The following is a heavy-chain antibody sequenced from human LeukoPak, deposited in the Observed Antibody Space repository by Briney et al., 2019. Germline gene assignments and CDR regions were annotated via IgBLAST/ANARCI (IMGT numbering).Heavy chain of an antibody. CDR1: GGSISSYY. D-gene: IGHD4-17*01. V-gene: IGHV4-59*01. Sequence: SETLSLTCIVSGGSISSYYWSWIRQPPGKGLEWIGYIYYSGSTNYNPSLKSRVTISVDTSKNQFSLKLSSVTAADTAVYYCARGLYGDFDYWGQGTLVTVSS. J-gene: IGHJ4*02. CDR3: ARGLYGDFDY. CDR2: IYYSGST.